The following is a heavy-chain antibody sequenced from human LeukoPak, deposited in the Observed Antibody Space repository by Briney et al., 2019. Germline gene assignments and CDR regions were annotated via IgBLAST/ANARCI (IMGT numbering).Heavy chain of an antibody. Sequence: GGSLRLSCAASGFTFSSYSMNWVRQAPGKGLEWVSSISSSSSYIYYADSVKGRFTISRDNAKDSLYLQMNSLRAEDTAVYYCARALYGYVFFSDYWGQGTLVTVSS. CDR1: GFTFSSYS. J-gene: IGHJ4*02. CDR2: ISSSSSYI. D-gene: IGHD5-18*01. V-gene: IGHV3-21*01. CDR3: ARALYGYVFFSDY.